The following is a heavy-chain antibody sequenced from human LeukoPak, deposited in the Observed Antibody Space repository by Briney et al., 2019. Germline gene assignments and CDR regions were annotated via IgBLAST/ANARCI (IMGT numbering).Heavy chain of an antibody. J-gene: IGHJ1*01. Sequence: AGGSLRLSCAASGFTLRSHGMHWVRQAPGKGLEYVSAISSNGGRTYYANSVKGRFTISRDNSRNTLYLQMGSLRAEDMAVYYCATYYYDSGGFHFHHWGQGTLVTVSS. CDR1: GFTLRSHG. CDR3: ATYYYDSGGFHFHH. V-gene: IGHV3-64*01. CDR2: ISSNGGRT. D-gene: IGHD3-22*01.